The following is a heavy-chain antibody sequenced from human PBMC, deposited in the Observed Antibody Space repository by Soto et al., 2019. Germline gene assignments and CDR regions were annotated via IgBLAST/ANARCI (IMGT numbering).Heavy chain of an antibody. D-gene: IGHD1-26*01. V-gene: IGHV3-30*03. J-gene: IGHJ4*02. CDR1: GLSFSTYA. CDR3: ATPIVGGVGGGFEY. CDR2: MSYDGSYK. Sequence: QVQLVESGGGVVQPGRSLRLSCAASGLSFSTYAMHWVRQAPGKGLEWVAVMSYDGSYKSHADSVKGRFTISRDNSKNTLYLQMSRVRPEDTAVYYCATPIVGGVGGGFEYWGQGTLVTVSS.